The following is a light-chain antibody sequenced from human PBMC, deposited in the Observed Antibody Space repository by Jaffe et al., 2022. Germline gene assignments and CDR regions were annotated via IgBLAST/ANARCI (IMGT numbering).Light chain of an antibody. Sequence: DIHVTQSPSSLSASVGDRVTITCQASRDIDNYLNWYQQKPGKAPKLLIYDATNLGAGVPSRFSANSSGTVFTFTITNLQPEDIATYFCQQFDNLVTFGQGTRLDIK. CDR3: QQFDNLVT. CDR1: RDIDNY. CDR2: DAT. J-gene: IGKJ5*01. V-gene: IGKV1-33*01.